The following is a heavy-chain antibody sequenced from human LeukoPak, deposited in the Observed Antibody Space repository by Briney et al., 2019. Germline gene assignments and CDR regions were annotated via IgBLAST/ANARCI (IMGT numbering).Heavy chain of an antibody. D-gene: IGHD4-17*01. Sequence: SETLSLTCTVSGGSISSYYWSWIRQPPGKGLEWIGYIYYSGSTNYNPSLKSRVTISVDTSKNQFSLKLSSVTAADTAVYYCARVSTTTVTVEAWGQGTLVTVPS. CDR2: IYYSGST. CDR1: GGSISSYY. CDR3: ARVSTTTVTVEA. V-gene: IGHV4-59*01. J-gene: IGHJ5*02.